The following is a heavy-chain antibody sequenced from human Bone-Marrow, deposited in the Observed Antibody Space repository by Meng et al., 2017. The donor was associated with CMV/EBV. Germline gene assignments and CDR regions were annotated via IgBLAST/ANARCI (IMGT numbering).Heavy chain of an antibody. Sequence: ASVKVSCKASGYTFTTYYMHWVRQAPGQRLEWMGIINPTSGGVSCTQRFQGRVTMTRDTSTSTVYMQLSSLRSEDTAVYYCAREGGVTSIASKNQFDYWGQGTLVTVSS. CDR3: AREGGVTSIASKNQFDY. V-gene: IGHV1-46*01. D-gene: IGHD2-15*01. CDR2: INPTSGGV. CDR1: GYTFTTYY. J-gene: IGHJ4*02.